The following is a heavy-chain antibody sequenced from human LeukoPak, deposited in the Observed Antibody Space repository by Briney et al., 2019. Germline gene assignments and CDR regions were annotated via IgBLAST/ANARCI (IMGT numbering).Heavy chain of an antibody. CDR3: GTLLSNGPFDY. V-gene: IGHV1-2*02. Sequence: ASVKVSCKASGYTFTGYYMHWVRQAPGQGLEWMGWIYPNSGATKYAQKFQGRVTMTRDTSISTAYMEMSGLRSDDTAVYYCGTLLSNGPFDYWGQGSLVTVSS. CDR2: IYPNSGAT. CDR1: GYTFTGYY. J-gene: IGHJ4*02.